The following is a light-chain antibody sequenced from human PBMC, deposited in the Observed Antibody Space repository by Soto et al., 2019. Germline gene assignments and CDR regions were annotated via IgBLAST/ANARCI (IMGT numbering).Light chain of an antibody. CDR3: QQYANSLYT. V-gene: IGKV3-20*01. CDR2: GAS. Sequence: EIVLAQSPGTLSLSPGERATLSCRASQSISSSDLAWYQQKPGQAPRLLIYGASYRATGIPDRFSGSGSGTDFTLTISRLEPEDFAVYYCQQYANSLYTFGQGTQLEIK. CDR1: QSISSSD. J-gene: IGKJ2*01.